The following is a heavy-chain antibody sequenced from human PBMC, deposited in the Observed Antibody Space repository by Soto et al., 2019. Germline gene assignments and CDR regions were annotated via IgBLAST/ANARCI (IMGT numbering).Heavy chain of an antibody. CDR2: IYWDDDK. D-gene: IGHD6-13*01. CDR3: AHGTYSSSSWYRSTNWFDP. CDR1: GFSLSTSGVG. Sequence: QITLKESGPTLVKPTQTLTLTCTFSGFSLSTSGVGVGWIRQPPGKALEWLALIYWDDDKRYSPSLKSRLTITKDTSKNQVVLTMTKMDPVDTATYYCAHGTYSSSSWYRSTNWFDPWGQGTLVTVSS. V-gene: IGHV2-5*02. J-gene: IGHJ5*02.